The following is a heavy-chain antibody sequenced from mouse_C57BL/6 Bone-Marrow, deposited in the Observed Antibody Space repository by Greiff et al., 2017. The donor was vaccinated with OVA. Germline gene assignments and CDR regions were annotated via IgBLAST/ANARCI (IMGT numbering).Heavy chain of an antibody. J-gene: IGHJ2*01. Sequence: VKLQQPGAELVKPGASVKLSCKASGYTFTSYWMHWVKQRPGQGLEWIGMIHPNSGSTNYNEKFKSKATLTVDKSSSTAYMQLSSLTSEDSAVYYCAGLLRPHYFDYWGQGTTLTVSS. CDR2: IHPNSGST. CDR3: AGLLRPHYFDY. V-gene: IGHV1-64*01. CDR1: GYTFTSYW. D-gene: IGHD1-2*01.